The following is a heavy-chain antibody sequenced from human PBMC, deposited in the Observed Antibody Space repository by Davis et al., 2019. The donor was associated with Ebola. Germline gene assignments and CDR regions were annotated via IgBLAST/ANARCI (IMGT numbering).Heavy chain of an antibody. CDR1: GFILSDSE. D-gene: IGHD5-18*01. V-gene: IGHV3-48*03. J-gene: IGHJ4*02. CDR2: VGNSVDDI. Sequence: GESLNTSCEASGFILSDSEMNWVRQIPGKGLEWVAYVGNSVDDIHYVASVKGRFTASRDNARHTLFLEMNNLKREDTGVYYCVPGTWIRGQGMRVTVSS. CDR3: VPGTWI.